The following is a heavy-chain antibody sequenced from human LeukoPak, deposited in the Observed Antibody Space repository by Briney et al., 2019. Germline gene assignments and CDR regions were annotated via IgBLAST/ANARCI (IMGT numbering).Heavy chain of an antibody. Sequence: SETLSLTCTVSGGSISTYYWSWIRQPPGKGLEWIGYIYYSGPTKYTPSLKSRVTISVDTSKNQFSLKLSSVTAADTAVYYCARVLYGYENGYYYYYMDVWGNGTTVTVSS. CDR1: GGSISTYY. CDR2: IYYSGPT. CDR3: ARVLYGYENGYYYYYMDV. J-gene: IGHJ6*03. D-gene: IGHD5-12*01. V-gene: IGHV4-59*01.